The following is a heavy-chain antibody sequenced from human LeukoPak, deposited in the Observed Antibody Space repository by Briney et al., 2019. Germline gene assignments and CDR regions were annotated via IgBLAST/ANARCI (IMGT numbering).Heavy chain of an antibody. Sequence: SETLSLTCAVYGGSFSGYYWSWIRQPPGKGLEWIGEINHSGSTNYNPSLKSRVTISVDTSKNQFSLKLSSVTAADTAVYYCAGRAMVRGVIRSYWGQGTLVTVSS. D-gene: IGHD3-10*01. CDR3: AGRAMVRGVIRSY. CDR1: GGSFSGYY. V-gene: IGHV4-34*01. CDR2: INHSGST. J-gene: IGHJ4*02.